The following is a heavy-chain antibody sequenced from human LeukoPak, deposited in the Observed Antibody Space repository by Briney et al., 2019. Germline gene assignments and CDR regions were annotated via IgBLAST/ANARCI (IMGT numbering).Heavy chain of an antibody. V-gene: IGHV4-34*01. D-gene: IGHD1-26*01. Sequence: PSETLSLTCAVYGGSFSGYYWSWIRQPPGKGLEWIGEINHSGSTNYNPSLKSRVTISVDTSKNQFSLKLSSVTAADTAVYYCARDSSGAGFDPWGQGTLVTVSS. CDR2: INHSGST. CDR3: ARDSSGAGFDP. J-gene: IGHJ5*02. CDR1: GGSFSGYY.